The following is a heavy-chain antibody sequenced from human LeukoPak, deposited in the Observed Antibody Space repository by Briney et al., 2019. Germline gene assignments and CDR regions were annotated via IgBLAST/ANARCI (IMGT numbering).Heavy chain of an antibody. Sequence: SETLSLTCAVSGYSISSGYFWVWIRQSPGKGLQWIGSVYHTGSTYYNPSLESPVTISVDTSKNQFSLNLHSVTAADTAVYYSARDLGLTISHNWFDPWGQGTLVTVFS. CDR3: ARDLGLTISHNWFDP. CDR2: VYHTGST. V-gene: IGHV4-38-2*02. J-gene: IGHJ5*02. D-gene: IGHD3-9*01. CDR1: GYSISSGYF.